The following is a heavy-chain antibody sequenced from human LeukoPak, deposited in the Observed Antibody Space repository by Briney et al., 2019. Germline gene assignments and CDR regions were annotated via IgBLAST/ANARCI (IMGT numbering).Heavy chain of an antibody. CDR1: GFTFSDHY. CDR3: AAIAARPGVDY. D-gene: IGHD6-6*01. J-gene: IGHJ4*02. V-gene: IGHV3-72*01. CDR2: TRNKANSYTT. Sequence: GGSLRLSCAASGFTFSDHYMDWVRQAPGKGLEWVGRTRNKANSYTTEYAASVKGRFTISRDDSKNSLYLQMNSLKTEDTAVYYCAAIAARPGVDYWGQGTLLTVSS.